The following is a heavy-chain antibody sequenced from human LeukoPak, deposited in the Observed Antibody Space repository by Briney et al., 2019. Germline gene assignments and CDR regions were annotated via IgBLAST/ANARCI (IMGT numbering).Heavy chain of an antibody. V-gene: IGHV1-2*02. CDR3: ARGGFTVIRGVNMDV. J-gene: IGHJ6*03. Sequence: GASVKVSCKASGYTFRDYYMHWVRQAPGQGLEWMGWINPSSGGTNYAQKFQGRVTMTRDTSINTAYMELSRLISDDTAVYYCARGGFTVIRGVNMDVWGKGTTVTISS. CDR1: GYTFRDYY. D-gene: IGHD3-10*01. CDR2: INPSSGGT.